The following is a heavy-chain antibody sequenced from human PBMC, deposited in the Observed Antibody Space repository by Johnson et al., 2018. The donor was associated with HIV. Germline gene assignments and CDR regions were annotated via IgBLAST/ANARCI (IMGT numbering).Heavy chain of an antibody. D-gene: IGHD3-10*01. V-gene: IGHV3-30-3*01. CDR1: GFTFSSYA. J-gene: IGHJ3*02. CDR3: ARGEGDPGACGI. CDR2: ISYDGSNK. Sequence: QVQLVESGGGLVQPGGSLRLSCAASGFTFSSYAMSWVRQAPGKGLEWVAGISYDGSNKYYADSVKGRFTISRDNSKNTLYLQMNSLRAEDTAVYYCARGEGDPGACGIWGQGTMVTVSS.